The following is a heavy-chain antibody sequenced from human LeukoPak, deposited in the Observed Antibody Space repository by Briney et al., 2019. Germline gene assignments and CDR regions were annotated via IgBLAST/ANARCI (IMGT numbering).Heavy chain of an antibody. CDR3: AKAVGATIHLFPLDY. D-gene: IGHD1-26*01. CDR2: ISGSGGST. CDR1: GFTFSSYA. V-gene: IGHV3-23*01. J-gene: IGHJ4*02. Sequence: GGSLRLSCAASGFTFSSYAMSWVRQAPGKGLEWVSAISGSGGSTYYADSVKGRFTISRDNSKNTLYLQMNSLRAEDTAVYYCAKAVGATIHLFPLDYWGQGTLVTVSS.